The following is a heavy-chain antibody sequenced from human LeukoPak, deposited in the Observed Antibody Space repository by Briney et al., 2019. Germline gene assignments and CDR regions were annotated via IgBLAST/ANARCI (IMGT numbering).Heavy chain of an antibody. CDR3: ARGRYDSSGYYHYTFDY. Sequence: ASVKVSCKDSGHTVTGYYMQWVRQAPRQGHEGMGRLNPNSSGTDDAQKIQGRVTMTRDTSISTAYMELSRLRSDDTAVYYCARGRYDSSGYYHYTFDYWGQGTLVTVSS. V-gene: IGHV1-2*06. CDR1: GHTVTGYY. CDR2: LNPNSSGT. D-gene: IGHD3-22*01. J-gene: IGHJ4*02.